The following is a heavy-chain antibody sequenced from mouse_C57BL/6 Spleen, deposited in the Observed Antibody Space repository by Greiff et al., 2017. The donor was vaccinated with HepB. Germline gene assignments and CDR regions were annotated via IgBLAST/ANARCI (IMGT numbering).Heavy chain of an antibody. CDR1: GFNIKDYY. D-gene: IGHD1-1*01. CDR2: IDPEDGET. CDR3: ARWAFITTVVATDYYAMDY. J-gene: IGHJ4*01. Sequence: VQLKQSGAELVKPGASVKLSCTASGFNIKDYYMHWVKQRTEQGLEWIGRIDPEDGETKYAPKFQGKATITADTSSNTAYLQLSSLTSEDTAVYYCARWAFITTVVATDYYAMDYWGQGTSVTVSS. V-gene: IGHV14-2*01.